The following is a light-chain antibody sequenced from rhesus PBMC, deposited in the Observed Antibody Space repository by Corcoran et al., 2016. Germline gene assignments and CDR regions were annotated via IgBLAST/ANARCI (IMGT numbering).Light chain of an antibody. Sequence: DVVMTQSPLSLPITPGQPASISCRSSQSLVHSNGNTYLSWYQQTTGHPPRRLMYQVSNRDAGVPDRFSGSGAGNEFTLKISRVEAEDVGVYYCGQGTNVPWTFGQGTKVEIK. CDR3: GQGTNVPWT. J-gene: IGKJ1*01. V-gene: IGKV2-65*01. CDR1: QSLVHSNGNTY. CDR2: QVS.